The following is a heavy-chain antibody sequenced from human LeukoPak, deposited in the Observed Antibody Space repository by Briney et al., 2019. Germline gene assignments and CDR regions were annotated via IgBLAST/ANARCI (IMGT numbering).Heavy chain of an antibody. CDR2: ISAYNGNT. CDR1: GYTFTSYG. V-gene: IGHV1-18*01. CDR3: VRNRGHRLVGPTNYFDY. D-gene: IGHD1-26*01. J-gene: IGHJ4*02. Sequence: ASVKVSCKASGYTFTSYGISWVRQAPGQGLEWMGWISAYNGNTNYAQKFQGRVTMTTDTSTSTAYMDLRSLRSDDTAAYYCVRNRGHRLVGPTNYFDYWGQGTLVTVSS.